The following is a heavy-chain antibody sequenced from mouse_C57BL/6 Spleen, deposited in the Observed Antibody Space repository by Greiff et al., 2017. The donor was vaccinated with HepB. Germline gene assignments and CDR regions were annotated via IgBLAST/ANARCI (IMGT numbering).Heavy chain of an antibody. J-gene: IGHJ2*01. CDR1: GFNIKDDY. CDR3: TISLFDY. V-gene: IGHV14-4*01. D-gene: IGHD6-2*01. Sequence: VHVKQSGAELVRPGASVKLSCTASGFNIKDDYMHWVKQRPEQGLEWIGWIDPENGDTEYASKFQGKATITADTSSNTAYLQLSSLTSEDTAVYYCTISLFDYWGQGTTLTVSS. CDR2: IDPENGDT.